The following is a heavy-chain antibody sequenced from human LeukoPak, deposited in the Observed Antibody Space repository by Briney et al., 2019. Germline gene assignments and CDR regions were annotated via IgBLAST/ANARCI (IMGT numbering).Heavy chain of an antibody. CDR1: GGSFSGYY. CDR3: ARDLFARMVRGVPLQAFDS. CDR2: INHSGST. J-gene: IGHJ5*01. V-gene: IGHV4-34*01. Sequence: SETLSLTCAVYGGSFSGYYWSWIRQPPGKGLEWIGEINHSGSTNYNPSLKSRVTISVDTSKNQFSLKLSSVTAADTAVYYCARDLFARMVRGVPLQAFDSWGQGTLVTVSS. D-gene: IGHD3-10*01.